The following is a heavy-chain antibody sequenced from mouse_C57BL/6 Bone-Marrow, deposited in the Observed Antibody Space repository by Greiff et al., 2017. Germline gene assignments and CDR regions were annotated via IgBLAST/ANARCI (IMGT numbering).Heavy chain of an antibody. CDR2: IDPENGDT. CDR1: GFNIKDDY. V-gene: IGHV14-4*01. D-gene: IGHD2-4*01. CDR3: TTETMSKDWYFDV. Sequence: EVQLVESGAELVRPGASVKLSCTASGFNIKDDYMHWVKQRPEQGLEWIGWIDPENGDTEYASKFQGKATITADTSSNTAYLQLSSLTSEDTAVYYCTTETMSKDWYFDVWGTGTTVTVSS. J-gene: IGHJ1*03.